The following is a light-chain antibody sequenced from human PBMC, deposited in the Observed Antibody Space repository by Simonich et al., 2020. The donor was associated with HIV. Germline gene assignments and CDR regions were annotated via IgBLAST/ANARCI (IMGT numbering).Light chain of an antibody. J-gene: IGKJ5*01. V-gene: IGKV3-11*01. CDR1: QSVRSQ. CDR3: QQRSSWLIT. Sequence: EIVLTQSPATLSLSPGERATLFCRASQSVRSQLAWYQQKPGQAPRLLIYDASNRATDIPARFSGSGSGTDFTLTISSLEPEDFAVYYCQQRSSWLITFGQGTRLGIK. CDR2: DAS.